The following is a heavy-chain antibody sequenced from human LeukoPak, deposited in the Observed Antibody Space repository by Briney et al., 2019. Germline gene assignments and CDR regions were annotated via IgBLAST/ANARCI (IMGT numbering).Heavy chain of an antibody. J-gene: IGHJ6*03. V-gene: IGHV1-8*01. CDR3: ARVGAADYYYYCYMDV. Sequence: ASVKVSCKASGYTFTSYDINWVRQATGQGLEWMGWMNPNSGNTGYAQKFQGRVTMTRNTSISTAYMELSSLRSEDTAVYYCARVGAADYYYYCYMDVWGKGTTVTVSS. CDR2: MNPNSGNT. D-gene: IGHD6-13*01. CDR1: GYTFTSYD.